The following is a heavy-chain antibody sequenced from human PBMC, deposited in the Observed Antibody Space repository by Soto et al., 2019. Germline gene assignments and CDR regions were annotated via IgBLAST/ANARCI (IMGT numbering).Heavy chain of an antibody. V-gene: IGHV4-34*01. CDR3: ARGLHNYGSGNFWWFDP. CDR1: GGSFSGYY. D-gene: IGHD3-10*01. Sequence: PSETLSLTCAVYGGSFSGYYWSWIRQPPGKGLEWIGEINHSGSTNYNPSLKSRVTISVDTSKNQFSLKLSSVTAADTAVYYCARGLHNYGSGNFWWFDPWGQGTLVTVSS. CDR2: INHSGST. J-gene: IGHJ5*02.